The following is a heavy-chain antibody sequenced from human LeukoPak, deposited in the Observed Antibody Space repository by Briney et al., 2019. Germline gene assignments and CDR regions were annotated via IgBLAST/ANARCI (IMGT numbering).Heavy chain of an antibody. CDR1: GYTFTGYY. CDR3: ARSPLWFGESPYYFDY. Sequence: AAVKVSCKASGYTFTGYYMHWGRQAPGQGLEWMGWINPNSGGTNYAQKFQGRVTMTRDTSISTAYMELSRLRSDDTAVYYCARSPLWFGESPYYFDYWGQGTLVTVSS. J-gene: IGHJ4*02. V-gene: IGHV1-2*02. CDR2: INPNSGGT. D-gene: IGHD3-10*01.